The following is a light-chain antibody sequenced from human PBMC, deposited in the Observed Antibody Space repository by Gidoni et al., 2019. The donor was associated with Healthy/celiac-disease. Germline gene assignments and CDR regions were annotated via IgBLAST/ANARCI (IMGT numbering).Light chain of an antibody. CDR1: QSISSY. Sequence: DIQMTQSPSSLSASVGDRVTITCRASQSISSYLIWYQQKPGKAPKLLIYAASSLQSGVPSRFSGSGSGTDFTLTISSLQPEDFATYYCQQSYSTLGTFGQGTKVEIK. CDR2: AAS. V-gene: IGKV1-39*01. CDR3: QQSYSTLGT. J-gene: IGKJ1*01.